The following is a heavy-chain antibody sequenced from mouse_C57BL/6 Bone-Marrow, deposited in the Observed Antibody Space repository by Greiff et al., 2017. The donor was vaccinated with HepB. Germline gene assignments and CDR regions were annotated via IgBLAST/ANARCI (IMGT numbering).Heavy chain of an antibody. CDR1: GYAFSSYW. D-gene: IGHD2-1*01. CDR3: ARAADGNYLFAY. CDR2: IYPGDGDT. J-gene: IGHJ3*01. Sequence: VNVVESGAELVKPGASVKISCKASGYAFSSYWMNWVKQRPGKGLEWIGQIYPGDGDTNYNGKFKGKATLTADKSSSTAYMQLSSLTSEDSAVYFCARAADGNYLFAYWGQGTLVTVSA. V-gene: IGHV1-80*01.